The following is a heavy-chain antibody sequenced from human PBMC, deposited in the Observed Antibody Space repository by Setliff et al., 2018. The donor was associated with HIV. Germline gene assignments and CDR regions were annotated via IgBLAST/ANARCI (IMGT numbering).Heavy chain of an antibody. CDR2: IKQDGSEK. CDR1: GFTFNYYR. D-gene: IGHD3-9*01. J-gene: IGHJ5*02. CDR3: ARAPFDWFLFDP. Sequence: PGGSLRLSCAASGFTFNYYRMSWVRQAPGKGLEWVATIKQDGSEKSYVDSVKGRFTISRDNAKNSLYLQMNSLRAEDTAVYYCARAPFDWFLFDPWGQGTRVTVSS. V-gene: IGHV3-7*01.